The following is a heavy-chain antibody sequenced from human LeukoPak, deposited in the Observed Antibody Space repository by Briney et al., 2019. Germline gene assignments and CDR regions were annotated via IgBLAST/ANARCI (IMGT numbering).Heavy chain of an antibody. D-gene: IGHD1-26*01. V-gene: IGHV3-30*18. J-gene: IGHJ4*02. CDR2: ISYDGSYK. Sequence: PGGSLRLSCAASGFTFNNYGMHWVRQAPGKGLEWVAVISYDGSYKYYADSVKGRFTISRDNSKNTLYLQMNSLRAEDTAVYYCAKDNVVGTLRNVDYWGQGTLVTVSS. CDR3: AKDNVVGTLRNVDY. CDR1: GFTFNNYG.